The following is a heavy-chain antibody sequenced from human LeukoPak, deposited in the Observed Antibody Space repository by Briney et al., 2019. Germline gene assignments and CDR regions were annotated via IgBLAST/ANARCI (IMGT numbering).Heavy chain of an antibody. Sequence: GASVKVSCKASGGTFSNYAISWVRQAPGQGLEWMGGIIPIFGTANYAQKFQGRVTITADKSTSTAYMELSSLRSEDTAVYYCARVARDWNYQFDYWGQGTLVTVSS. CDR2: IIPIFGTA. J-gene: IGHJ4*02. D-gene: IGHD1-7*01. CDR3: ARVARDWNYQFDY. CDR1: GGTFSNYA. V-gene: IGHV1-69*06.